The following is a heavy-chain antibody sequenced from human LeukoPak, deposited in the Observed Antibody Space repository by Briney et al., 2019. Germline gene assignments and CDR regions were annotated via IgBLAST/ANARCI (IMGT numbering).Heavy chain of an antibody. D-gene: IGHD6-13*01. CDR1: GGSISSYY. Sequence: SETLSLTCTVSGGSISSYYWSWIRQPPGKGLEWIGYIYYSGSTYYNPSLKSRVTISVDTSKNQFSLKLSSVTAADTAVYYCARLAGYSSSWRYGMDVWGQGTTVTVSS. CDR2: IYYSGST. V-gene: IGHV4-59*12. J-gene: IGHJ6*02. CDR3: ARLAGYSSSWRYGMDV.